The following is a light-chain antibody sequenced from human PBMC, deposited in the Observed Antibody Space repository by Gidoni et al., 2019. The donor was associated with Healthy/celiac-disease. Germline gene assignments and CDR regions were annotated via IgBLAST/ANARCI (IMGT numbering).Light chain of an antibody. J-gene: IGKJ3*01. CDR1: QSISSY. V-gene: IGKV1-39*01. CDR3: QQSYSTPFT. CDR2: AAS. Sequence: DIQMTQSPSSLSASVGDRVTSTCRARQSISSYLNWYQQTPGKAPKLLIYAASSLQSGVPSMFRGSGSGTDFTLPISRLQPEDFAPYYCQQSYSTPFTFGPGTKVDIK.